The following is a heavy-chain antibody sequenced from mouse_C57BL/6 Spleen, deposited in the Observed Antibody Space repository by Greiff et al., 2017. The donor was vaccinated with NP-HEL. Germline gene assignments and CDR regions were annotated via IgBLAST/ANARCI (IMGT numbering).Heavy chain of an antibody. D-gene: IGHD1-1*01. J-gene: IGHJ3*01. CDR2: IYPSDSET. V-gene: IGHV1-61*01. CDR3: ARNYGSSYDWFAY. Sequence: VQLQQPGAELVRPGSSVKLSCKASGYTFTSYWMDWVKQRPGQGLEWIGNIYPSDSETHYNQKFKGKATLTVDKSSSTTYMQLSSLTSEDYDVYYCARNYGSSYDWFAYWGQGTLVTVSA. CDR1: GYTFTSYW.